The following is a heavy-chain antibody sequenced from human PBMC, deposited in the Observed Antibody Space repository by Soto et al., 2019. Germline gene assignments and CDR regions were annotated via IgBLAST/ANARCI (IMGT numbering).Heavy chain of an antibody. V-gene: IGHV1-46*01. D-gene: IGHD3-22*01. Sequence: ASVKVSCKASGYTFTSYYMHWVRQAPGQGLEWMGIINPSGGSTSYAQKFQVRVTMTRDTSTSTVYMELSSLRSEDTAVYYCARDQQYYYDSSGLDYWGQGTLVTVSS. CDR1: GYTFTSYY. CDR3: ARDQQYYYDSSGLDY. J-gene: IGHJ4*02. CDR2: INPSGGST.